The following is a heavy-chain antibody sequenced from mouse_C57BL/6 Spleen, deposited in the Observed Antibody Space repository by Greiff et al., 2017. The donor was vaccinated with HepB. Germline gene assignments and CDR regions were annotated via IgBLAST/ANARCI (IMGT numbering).Heavy chain of an antibody. D-gene: IGHD1-1*01. CDR1: GYTFTSYW. CDR2: IDPSDSYT. CDR3: ARDPYGSSYWYFDV. Sequence: QVQLQQPGAELVRPGTSVKLSCKASGYTFTSYWMHWVKQRPGQGLEWIGVIDPSDSYTNYNQKFKGKATLTVDTSSSTAYMQLISLTSEDSAVYYCARDPYGSSYWYFDVWGTGTTVTVSS. J-gene: IGHJ1*03. V-gene: IGHV1-59*01.